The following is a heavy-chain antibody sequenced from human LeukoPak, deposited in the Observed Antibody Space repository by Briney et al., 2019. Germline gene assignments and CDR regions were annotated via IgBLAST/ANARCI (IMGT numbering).Heavy chain of an antibody. J-gene: IGHJ4*02. CDR2: MNPNSGNT. CDR3: AREGYYGSGSYYNRDTDFDY. Sequence: ASVKVSCKASGYTFTSYDINWVRQATGQGLEWMGWMNPNSGNTGYAQKFQGRVTMTRNTSISTAYMELSSLRSEDTAVYYCAREGYYGSGSYYNRDTDFDYWGQGTLVTVSS. D-gene: IGHD3-10*01. CDR1: GYTFTSYD. V-gene: IGHV1-8*01.